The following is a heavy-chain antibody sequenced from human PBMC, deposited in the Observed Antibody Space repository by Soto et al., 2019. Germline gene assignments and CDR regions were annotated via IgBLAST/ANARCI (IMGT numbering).Heavy chain of an antibody. CDR3: AKQPTREQLDHYFDF. Sequence: EVQLLESGGGLVQRGGSLRLSCAASGFTFRSYAMSWVHRAPGKGLEWVSSISAGGGSTSYADSVKGRFTISRDNSKTALFLQMHSLSAEDTAIYYCAKQPTREQLDHYFDFLVQGTLVNVPS. J-gene: IGHJ4*02. CDR2: ISAGGGST. CDR1: GFTFRSYA. D-gene: IGHD6-6*01. V-gene: IGHV3-23*01.